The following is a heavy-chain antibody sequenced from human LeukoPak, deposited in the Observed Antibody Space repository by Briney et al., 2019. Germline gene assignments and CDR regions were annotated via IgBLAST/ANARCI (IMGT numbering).Heavy chain of an antibody. J-gene: IGHJ6*04. CDR2: ISSSGSTI. V-gene: IGHV3-48*03. CDR3: ARVGYSYGYYYYYGMDV. Sequence: QPGGSLRLYCAASGFTFSSYEMNWVRQAPGKGLEWVSYISSSGSTIYYADSVKGRFTISRDNAKNSLYLQMNSLRAEDTAVYYCARVGYSYGYYYYYGMDVWGKGTTVTVSS. CDR1: GFTFSSYE. D-gene: IGHD5-18*01.